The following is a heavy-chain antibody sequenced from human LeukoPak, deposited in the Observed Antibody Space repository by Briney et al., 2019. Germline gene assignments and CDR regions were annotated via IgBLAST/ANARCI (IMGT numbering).Heavy chain of an antibody. Sequence: SETLSLTCTVSGGSISSYYWSWIRQPPGKGLEWIGYIYYSGRTNYNPSLRSRVTISVDTSKNQLSLILRSVTAADTAVYYCARDSGQYCTGGSCYVNWFAPWGQGTLVTVSS. CDR3: ARDSGQYCTGGSCYVNWFAP. CDR1: GGSISSYY. V-gene: IGHV4-59*01. D-gene: IGHD2-15*01. CDR2: IYYSGRT. J-gene: IGHJ5*02.